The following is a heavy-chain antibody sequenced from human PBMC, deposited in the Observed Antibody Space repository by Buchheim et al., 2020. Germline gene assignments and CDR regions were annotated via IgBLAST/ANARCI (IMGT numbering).Heavy chain of an antibody. Sequence: QVPLKESGPALVKPTQTLTLTCTFSGFSLSTSGMRVGWIRQPPGKALEWLARIDWDDNKFYSTSLKTRLTISKDTSTNQVVLTMTNMDPVDTATYYCAREADYYDSSGYFFDYWGQGTL. CDR2: IDWDDNK. V-gene: IGHV2-70*04. CDR1: GFSLSTSGMR. CDR3: AREADYYDSSGYFFDY. D-gene: IGHD3-22*01. J-gene: IGHJ4*02.